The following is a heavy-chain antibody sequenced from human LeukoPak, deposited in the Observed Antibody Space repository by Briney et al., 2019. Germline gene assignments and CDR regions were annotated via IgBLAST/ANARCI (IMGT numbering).Heavy chain of an antibody. CDR2: IYYSGST. CDR1: GGSISSYY. CDR3: ARDNKSGTYYDFWSGTSNWFDP. Sequence: SETLSLTCTVSGGSISSYYWSWIRQPPGKGLEWIGYIYYSGSTYYNPSLKSRVTISVDTSKNQFSLKLSSVTAADTAVYYCARDNKSGTYYDFWSGTSNWFDPWGQGTLVTVSS. J-gene: IGHJ5*02. D-gene: IGHD3-3*01. V-gene: IGHV4-59*12.